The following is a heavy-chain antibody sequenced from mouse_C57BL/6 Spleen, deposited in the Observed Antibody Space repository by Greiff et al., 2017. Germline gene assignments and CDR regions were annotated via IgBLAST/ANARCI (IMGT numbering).Heavy chain of an antibody. CDR1: GFTFSSYA. J-gene: IGHJ2*01. Sequence: EVKLMESGGGLVKPGGSLKLSCAASGFTFSSYAMSWVRQTPEKRLEWVATISDGGSYTDYPDNVKGRFTISRDNAKNNLYLQMSHLKSEDTAMYYCAREGGNDYDGFDYWGQGTTLTVSS. CDR3: AREGGNDYDGFDY. D-gene: IGHD2-4*01. CDR2: ISDGGSYT. V-gene: IGHV5-4*01.